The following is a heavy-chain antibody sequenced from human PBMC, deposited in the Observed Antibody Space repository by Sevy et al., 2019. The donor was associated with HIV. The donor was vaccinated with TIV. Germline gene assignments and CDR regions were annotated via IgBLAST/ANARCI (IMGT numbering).Heavy chain of an antibody. D-gene: IGHD2-2*01. CDR1: GFSLSTIGMC. CDR2: IDWEDDK. CDR3: ARRYCSSSTCYDTAFDS. Sequence: SGPTLVKPTQTLTLTCTFSGFSLSTIGMCVSWIRQPPGKALEWLALIDWEDDKYYSTSLKTRLIISKDTSKNQVVLTVTNVDPVDTATYYCARRYCSSSTCYDTAFDSWGQGTLVTVSS. J-gene: IGHJ4*02. V-gene: IGHV2-70*12.